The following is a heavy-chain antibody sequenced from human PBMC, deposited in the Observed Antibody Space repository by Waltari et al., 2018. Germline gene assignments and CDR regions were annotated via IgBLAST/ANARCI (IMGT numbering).Heavy chain of an antibody. CDR2: INHSGST. CDR1: GGSFSGYY. CDR3: ARGRVEGYYDILTGYYPFDP. Sequence: QVQLQQWGAGLLKPSETLSLTCAVYGGSFSGYYWSWIRQPPGKGLEWIGEINHSGSTNSNPSLKSRVTISVDTSKNQFSLKLSSVTAADTAVYYCARGRVEGYYDILTGYYPFDPWGQGTLVTVSS. V-gene: IGHV4-34*01. J-gene: IGHJ5*02. D-gene: IGHD3-9*01.